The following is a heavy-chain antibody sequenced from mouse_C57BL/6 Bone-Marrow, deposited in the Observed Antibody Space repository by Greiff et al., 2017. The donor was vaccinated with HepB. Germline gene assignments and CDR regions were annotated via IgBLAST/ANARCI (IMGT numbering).Heavy chain of an antibody. CDR1: GFTFSSYT. CDR3: ARREGRYFDV. Sequence: EVMLVESGGGLVKPGGSLKLSCAASGFTFSSYTMSWVRQTPEKRLEWVATISGGGGNTYYPDSVKGRFTISRDNAKNTLYLQMSSLRSEDTALYYCARREGRYFDVWGTGTTVTVSS. J-gene: IGHJ1*03. V-gene: IGHV5-9*01. CDR2: ISGGGGNT.